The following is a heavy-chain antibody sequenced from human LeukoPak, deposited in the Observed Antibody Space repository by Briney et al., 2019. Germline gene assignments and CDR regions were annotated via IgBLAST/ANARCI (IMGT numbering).Heavy chain of an antibody. J-gene: IGHJ4*02. CDR1: GGSISSYY. Sequence: PSETLSLTCTVSGGSISSYYWSWIRQPPGKGLEWIGYIYYSGSTNYNPSLKSRVTISVDTSKNQFSLKLSSVTAADTAVYYCARGPVSLLKLLGLDYWGQGTLVTVSS. D-gene: IGHD2-21*01. CDR3: ARGPVSLLKLLGLDY. CDR2: IYYSGST. V-gene: IGHV4-59*12.